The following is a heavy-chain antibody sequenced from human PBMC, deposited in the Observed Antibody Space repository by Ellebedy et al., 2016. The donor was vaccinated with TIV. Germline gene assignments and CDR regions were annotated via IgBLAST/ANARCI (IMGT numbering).Heavy chain of an antibody. CDR3: ARSNYGGNSEDY. J-gene: IGHJ4*02. D-gene: IGHD4-23*01. Sequence: ASVKVSCKASGYTFTGYYMHWVRQAPGQGLEWMGWINPNSGGTNYAQKFQGRVTMTRDTSISTAYMELSRLRSDDTAVYYCARSNYGGNSEDYWGQGTLVTVSS. V-gene: IGHV1-2*02. CDR1: GYTFTGYY. CDR2: INPNSGGT.